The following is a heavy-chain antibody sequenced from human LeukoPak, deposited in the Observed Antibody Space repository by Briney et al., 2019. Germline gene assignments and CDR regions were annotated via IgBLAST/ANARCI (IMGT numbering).Heavy chain of an antibody. CDR3: ARDRSGYSGYDFFDS. D-gene: IGHD5-12*01. V-gene: IGHV3-48*03. CDR2: ISVSGSTI. CDR1: GFIFSSFE. Sequence: GGSLRLSCAASGFIFSSFEMNWVRQAPGKGLEWVSYISVSGSTIYYADPVKGRFTISRDNAKNSLYLQMNSLRAEDTAIYYCARDRSGYSGYDFFDSWGQGTLVTVSS. J-gene: IGHJ4*02.